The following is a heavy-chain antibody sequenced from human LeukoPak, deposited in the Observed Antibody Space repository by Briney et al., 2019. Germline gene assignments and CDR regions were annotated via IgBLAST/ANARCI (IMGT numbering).Heavy chain of an antibody. V-gene: IGHV3-20*04. Sequence: GGSLRLSCAASGFTFDGYGMTWVRQAPGKGLEWVSGINWNGATTTYADSVKGRFTISRDNAQNSLYLEMNSLRAEDTAVYYCARVPMRFRAFDIWGQGTMVTVSS. J-gene: IGHJ3*02. D-gene: IGHD2-2*01. CDR1: GFTFDGYG. CDR3: ARVPMRFRAFDI. CDR2: INWNGATT.